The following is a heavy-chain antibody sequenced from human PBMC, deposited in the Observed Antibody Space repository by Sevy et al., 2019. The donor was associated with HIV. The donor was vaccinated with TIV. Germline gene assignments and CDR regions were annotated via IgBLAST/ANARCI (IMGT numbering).Heavy chain of an antibody. J-gene: IGHJ5*02. D-gene: IGHD1-1*01. CDR2: IKSKTDGGTT. Sequence: GGSLRLSCAASGFTFSQFWMSWVRQAPGKGLEWVGRIKSKTDGGTTDYPAPVKGRFTISRDDSKNTLFLQMDSLKTEDTAIYYCTTEAFRVSREREPSFDPWGQGTLVTVSS. V-gene: IGHV3-15*01. CDR1: GFTFSQFW. CDR3: TTEAFRVSREREPSFDP.